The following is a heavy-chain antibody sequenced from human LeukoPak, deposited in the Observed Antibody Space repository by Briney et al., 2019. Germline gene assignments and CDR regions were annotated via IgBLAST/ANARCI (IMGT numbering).Heavy chain of an antibody. V-gene: IGHV4-59*01. J-gene: IGHJ4*01. D-gene: IGHD3-16*01. CDR3: ARVSRWNGWAFEG. CDR1: SGCTSSYS. CDR2: MHDRGTN. Sequence: PQTLSLTCTVSSGCTSSYSSSWIRQPPGEGLEWIGYMHDRGTNKYNPSLKSRATISVDTSKIQLSLRLGPVTAADTDIYYLARVSRWNGWAFEGWGHETLLTVSS.